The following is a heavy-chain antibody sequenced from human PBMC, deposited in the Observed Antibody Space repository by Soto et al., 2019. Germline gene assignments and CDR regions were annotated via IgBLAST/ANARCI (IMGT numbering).Heavy chain of an antibody. J-gene: IGHJ6*03. V-gene: IGHV3-11*01. D-gene: IGHD5-12*01. CDR2: ISSSGSTI. CDR1: GFTFSDYY. CDR3: ARTPFGWLRFRYYYYMDV. Sequence: GGSLRLSCAASGFTFSDYYMSWIRQAPGKGLEWVSYISSSGSTIYYADSVKGRFTISRDNAKNSLYLQMNSLRAEDTAVYYCARTPFGWLRFRYYYYMDVWGKGTTVTVSS.